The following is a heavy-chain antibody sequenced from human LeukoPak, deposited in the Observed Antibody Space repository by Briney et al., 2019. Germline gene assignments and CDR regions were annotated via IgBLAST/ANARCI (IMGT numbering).Heavy chain of an antibody. CDR1: GFTVSSNY. CDR2: IYSGGST. Sequence: GGSLRLSCAASGFTVSSNYMSWVRQAPGKGLEWVSVIYSGGSTYYADSVKGRFTISRDNSKNTLYLQMNSLRAEDTAVYYCASPRGLYYYGSGSYFGAFDIWGQGTMVTVSS. V-gene: IGHV3-53*01. J-gene: IGHJ3*02. D-gene: IGHD3-10*01. CDR3: ASPRGLYYYGSGSYFGAFDI.